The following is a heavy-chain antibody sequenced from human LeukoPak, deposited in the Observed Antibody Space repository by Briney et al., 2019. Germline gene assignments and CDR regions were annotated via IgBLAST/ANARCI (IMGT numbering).Heavy chain of an antibody. Sequence: PSETLSLTCTVSGGSISTSTYYWGWIRQSPGKGLEWIGSIYYSGSTYYSPSLKSRVTISVDTSKNQFSLELSSVTAADTAVYYCARDHACSNGVCSFFDYWGQGTLVTVSS. D-gene: IGHD2-8*01. J-gene: IGHJ4*02. CDR2: IYYSGST. CDR1: GGSISTSTYY. CDR3: ARDHACSNGVCSFFDY. V-gene: IGHV4-39*07.